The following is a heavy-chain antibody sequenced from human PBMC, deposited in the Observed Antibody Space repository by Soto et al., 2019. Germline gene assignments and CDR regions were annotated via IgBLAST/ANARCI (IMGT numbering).Heavy chain of an antibody. CDR2: IIPISGGA. CDR3: ARGWNDFPH. J-gene: IGHJ4*02. D-gene: IGHD1-1*01. CDR1: GGTFSSYV. V-gene: IGHV1-69*01. Sequence: QVQLVQSGAEVKKPGSSVKVACKASGGTFSSYVISWVRQAPGQGLECMGGIIPISGGANYAPNFQGRVSMTADESTTTVYMELSSLRSEDTAVYYCARGWNDFPHWGQGTLVTVSS.